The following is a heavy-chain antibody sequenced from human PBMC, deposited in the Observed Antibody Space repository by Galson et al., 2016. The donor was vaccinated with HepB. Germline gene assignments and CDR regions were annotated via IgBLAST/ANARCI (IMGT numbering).Heavy chain of an antibody. V-gene: IGHV3-33*01. Sequence: SLRLSCAASGFTFSTYGMHWVRQARGKELEWVAVIWYDGSNKNYADFVKGRFTISRDNSKNTLYLQMNSLRAEDTAIYYCAREPGRYSGYDFGYFGHWGQGTLVTVSS. D-gene: IGHD5-12*01. CDR1: GFTFSTYG. CDR2: IWYDGSNK. CDR3: AREPGRYSGYDFGYFGH. J-gene: IGHJ1*01.